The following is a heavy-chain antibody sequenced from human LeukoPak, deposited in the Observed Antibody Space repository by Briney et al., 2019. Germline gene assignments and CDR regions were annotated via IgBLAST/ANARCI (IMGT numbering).Heavy chain of an antibody. J-gene: IGHJ6*02. V-gene: IGHV4-61*08. CDR3: ARSVDYYDSSGYYYSAFLGMDV. CDR2: IYYSGST. Sequence: PSQTLSLTCTVSGGSISSGDYYWSWIRQPPGKGLEWIGYIYYSGSTNYNPSLKSRVTISVDTSKNQFSLKLSSVTAADTAVYYCARSVDYYDSSGYYYSAFLGMDVWGQGTTVTVSS. CDR1: GGSISSGDYY. D-gene: IGHD3-22*01.